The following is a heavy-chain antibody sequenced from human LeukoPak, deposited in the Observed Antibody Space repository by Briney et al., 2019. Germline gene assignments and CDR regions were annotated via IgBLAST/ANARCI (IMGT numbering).Heavy chain of an antibody. CDR3: ARDTGGSYDDAFDI. CDR1: GFTFSSYS. J-gene: IGHJ3*02. Sequence: GGCLRLSCAASGFTFSSYSMNWVRQAPGKGLEWVSYISTSSTTIYYADSVKGRFTISRDNAKNSLYLQMNSLRDEDTAVYYCARDTGGSYDDAFDIWGQGTMVSVSS. CDR2: ISTSSTTI. D-gene: IGHD1-26*01. V-gene: IGHV3-48*02.